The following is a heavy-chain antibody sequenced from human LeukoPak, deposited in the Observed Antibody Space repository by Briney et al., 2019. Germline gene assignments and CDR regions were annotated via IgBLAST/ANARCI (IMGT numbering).Heavy chain of an antibody. CDR3: ARHAPVGDILTGYYNPIDY. D-gene: IGHD3-9*01. V-gene: IGHV4-39*01. J-gene: IGHJ4*02. Sequence: SETLSLTCTVSGGSVSSGSYYWGWIRQPPGKGLEWIGSIYYSGSTYYNPSLKSRVTISVDTSKNQFSLKLSSVTAADTAVYYCARHAPVGDILTGYYNPIDYWGQGTLVTVSS. CDR2: IYYSGST. CDR1: GGSVSSGSYY.